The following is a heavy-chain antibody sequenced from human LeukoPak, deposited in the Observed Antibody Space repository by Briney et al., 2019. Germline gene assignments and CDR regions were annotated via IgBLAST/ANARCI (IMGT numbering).Heavy chain of an antibody. CDR2: INPSGGST. CDR1: GYTFTSYY. CDR3: AVVPAAMGDWFDP. V-gene: IGHV1-46*01. J-gene: IGHJ5*02. D-gene: IGHD2-2*01. Sequence: ASVKVSCKASGYTFTSYYMHWVRQAPGQGLEWMGIINPSGGSTSYAQTFQGRVTMTRDTSTSTVYMELSSLRSEDTAVYYCAVVPAAMGDWFDPWGQGTLVTVSS.